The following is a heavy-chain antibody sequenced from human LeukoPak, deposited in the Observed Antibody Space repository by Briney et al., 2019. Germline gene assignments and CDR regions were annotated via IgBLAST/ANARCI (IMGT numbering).Heavy chain of an antibody. CDR2: NNPSGGST. D-gene: IGHD2-2*01. V-gene: IGHV1-46*01. Sequence: GASVKVSCKASGYTFTSYYMHWVRQAPGQGLEWMGINNPSGGSTSYAQKFQGRVTVTRDTSTSTVYMELSSLRSEDTAVYYCARRVVVVPAAPTPGDNWFDPWGQGTLVTVSS. CDR3: ARRVVVVPAAPTPGDNWFDP. J-gene: IGHJ5*02. CDR1: GYTFTSYY.